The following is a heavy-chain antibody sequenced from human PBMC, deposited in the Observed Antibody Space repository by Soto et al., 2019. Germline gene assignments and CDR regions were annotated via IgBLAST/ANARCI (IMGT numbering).Heavy chain of an antibody. J-gene: IGHJ4*02. Sequence: VQLLESGGGLVQPGGSLRLSCAASGFTFSSYAMTWVRQSPGKGLEWVSAISGSGGNTYSADSVKGRFTISRDNSKNTLFLQMNSLRAEDTAVYYCAKSTSGWYNFDYWGQGTLVTVSS. CDR3: AKSTSGWYNFDY. V-gene: IGHV3-23*01. D-gene: IGHD6-19*01. CDR1: GFTFSSYA. CDR2: ISGSGGNT.